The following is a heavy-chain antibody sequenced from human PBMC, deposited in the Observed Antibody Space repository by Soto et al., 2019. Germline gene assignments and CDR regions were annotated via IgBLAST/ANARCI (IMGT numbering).Heavy chain of an antibody. J-gene: IGHJ6*02. CDR2: IIPIFGTA. CDR1: GGTFSSYA. Sequence: GASVKVSCKASGGTFSSYAISWVRQAPGQGLEWMGGIIPIFGTANYAQKFQGRVTITADKSTSTAYMELSSLRSEDTAVYYCARGRPRIAGALRLHYYYYYGMDVWGQGTTVTVSS. D-gene: IGHD6-13*01. V-gene: IGHV1-69*06. CDR3: ARGRPRIAGALRLHYYYYYGMDV.